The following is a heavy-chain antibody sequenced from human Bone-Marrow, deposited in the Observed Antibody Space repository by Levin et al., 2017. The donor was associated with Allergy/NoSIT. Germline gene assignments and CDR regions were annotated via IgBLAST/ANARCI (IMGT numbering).Heavy chain of an antibody. CDR3: ARVPAGRSYYYYFYYFDV. CDR1: GFTFSTYA. Sequence: TGESLKISCAASGFTFSTYAMHWVRQAPGKGLEYVSAISSNGGSTSYADSVQGRFTISRDNSKNTLYLQMASLRADDMAVYYCARVPAGRSYYYYFYYFDVWGTGTTVTVSS. CDR2: ISSNGGST. V-gene: IGHV3-64*02. D-gene: IGHD2-15*01. J-gene: IGHJ6*03.